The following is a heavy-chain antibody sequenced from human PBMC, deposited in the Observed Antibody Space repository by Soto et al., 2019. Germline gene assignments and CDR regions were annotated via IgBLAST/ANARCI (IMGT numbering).Heavy chain of an antibody. CDR3: ARVVSGYCSGGSCYSAPYAFDI. CDR1: GFTVSSNY. V-gene: IGHV3-66*01. CDR2: IYSGGST. D-gene: IGHD2-15*01. Sequence: PGGSLRLSCAASGFTVSSNYMSWARQAPGKGLEWVSVIYSGGSTYYADSVKSRFTISRDTSKNTLYLQMNSLRAEDTAVYYCARVVSGYCSGGSCYSAPYAFDIWGQGTMVTV. J-gene: IGHJ3*02.